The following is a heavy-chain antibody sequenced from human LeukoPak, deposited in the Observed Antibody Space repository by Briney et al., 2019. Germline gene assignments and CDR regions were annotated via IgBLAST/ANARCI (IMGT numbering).Heavy chain of an antibody. D-gene: IGHD1-1*01. CDR1: GYTFPANY. V-gene: IGHV1-2*02. CDR3: ARVQVSDDNWGFFDY. Sequence: EASVKVSCKASGYTFPANYMHWVRQAPGQGLEGMGWINPNSGGSNCAQKFQGRVTMTRETSISTAYMELSRLSSDDTAVYYCARVQVSDDNWGFFDYWGQGTLVTVSS. CDR2: INPNSGGS. J-gene: IGHJ4*02.